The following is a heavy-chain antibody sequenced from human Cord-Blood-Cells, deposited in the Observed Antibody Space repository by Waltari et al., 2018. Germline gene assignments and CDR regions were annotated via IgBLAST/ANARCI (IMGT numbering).Heavy chain of an antibody. CDR3: ARDRYSYGYNACDI. CDR2: IYHSGSP. Sequence: QVQLQESGPGLVKPSETLSLTCAVSGYSISSGYYWGWIRQPPGKGLEWIGSIYHSGSPDYTPSLKSRVTLPVDTSKNQFSLKLSSVTAADTAVYYCARDRYSYGYNACDIWGQGTMVTVSS. CDR1: GYSISSGYY. D-gene: IGHD5-18*01. J-gene: IGHJ3*02. V-gene: IGHV4-38-2*02.